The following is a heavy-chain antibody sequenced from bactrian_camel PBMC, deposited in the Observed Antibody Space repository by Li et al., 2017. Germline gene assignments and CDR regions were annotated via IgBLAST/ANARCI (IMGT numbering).Heavy chain of an antibody. D-gene: IGHD1*01. J-gene: IGHJ4*01. CDR3: AAEITRPSFACTRSRSGANAAGFTY. V-gene: IGHV3S55*01. CDR2: IDSDGIT. CDR1: AISYGRYC. Sequence: HVQLVESGGGSVQAGGSLRLSCAASAISYGRYCMAWFRQAPGKEREGVASIDSDGITRYVDSVKGRFTISKDNGKNTLQMDSLKPEDTAVYYCAAEITRPSFACTRSRSGANAAGFTYWGQGTQVTVS.